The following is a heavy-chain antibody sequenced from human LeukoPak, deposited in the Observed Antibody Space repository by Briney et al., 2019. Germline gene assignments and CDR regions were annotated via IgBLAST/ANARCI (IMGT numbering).Heavy chain of an antibody. Sequence: PSETLSLTCTVSGGSISSGSYYWSWIRQPPGKGLEWIGYIYYSGSTNYNPSLKSRVTISVDTSKNQFSLKLSSVTAADTAVYYCASGAARPYAFDIWGQGTMVTVSS. CDR1: GGSISSGSYY. V-gene: IGHV4-61*01. CDR2: IYYSGST. D-gene: IGHD6-6*01. CDR3: ASGAARPYAFDI. J-gene: IGHJ3*02.